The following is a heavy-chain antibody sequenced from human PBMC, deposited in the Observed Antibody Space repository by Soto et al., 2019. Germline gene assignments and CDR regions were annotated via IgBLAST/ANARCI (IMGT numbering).Heavy chain of an antibody. CDR3: ARTTAMVFFDY. V-gene: IGHV4-59*01. D-gene: IGHD5-18*01. CDR1: GGSISSYY. J-gene: IGHJ4*02. CDR2: IYYSGST. Sequence: SETLSLTCTVSGGSISSYYWSWIRQPPGKGLEWIGYIYYSGSTNYNPSLKSRVTISVDTSKNQFSLKLSSVTAADTAVYYCARTTAMVFFDYWGQGTLVTVSS.